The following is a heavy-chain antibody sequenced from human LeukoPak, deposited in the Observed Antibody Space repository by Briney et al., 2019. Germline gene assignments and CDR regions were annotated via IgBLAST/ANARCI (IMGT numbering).Heavy chain of an antibody. CDR3: ARGQSTIYSDLWTS. J-gene: IGHJ4*02. D-gene: IGHD3-3*01. Sequence: ASVKVSCKASGGTFSSYAISWVRQAPGQGLECVGCINTNTGNPTYAQGFTGRFVFSLDTSVSTAYLQISSLKAEDTAVYYCARGQSTIYSDLWTSWGQGTLVTVSS. V-gene: IGHV7-4-1*02. CDR1: GGTFSSYA. CDR2: INTNTGNP.